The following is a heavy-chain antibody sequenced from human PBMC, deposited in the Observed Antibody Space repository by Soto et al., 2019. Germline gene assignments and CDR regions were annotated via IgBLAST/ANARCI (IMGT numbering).Heavy chain of an antibody. CDR1: GFTFSSYE. Sequence: AGGSLRLSCAASGFTFSSYEMNWVRQAPGKGLEWVSYISSSGSTIYYADSVKARFTISRDNANNSLYLRMHSLRAEDTAVYYCARDRLGIAAAVNYYSYYGMDVWGQGTTVTVSS. D-gene: IGHD6-13*01. CDR2: ISSSGSTI. V-gene: IGHV3-48*03. CDR3: ARDRLGIAAAVNYYSYYGMDV. J-gene: IGHJ6*02.